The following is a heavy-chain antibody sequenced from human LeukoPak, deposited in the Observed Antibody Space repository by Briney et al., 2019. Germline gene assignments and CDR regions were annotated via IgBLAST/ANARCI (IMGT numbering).Heavy chain of an antibody. CDR2: IYDSGST. CDR1: GGSISSYY. Sequence: MASETLSLTCTVSGGSISSYYWSWIRQPPGKGLEWSGNIYDSGSTNYNPSLKSRLTISVDTSKNQCSLKLSSVTAADTAVYYCARQSISGSSLSYFDYWGQGTLVNVSS. V-gene: IGHV4-59*01. CDR3: ARQSISGSSLSYFDY. J-gene: IGHJ4*02. D-gene: IGHD3-22*01.